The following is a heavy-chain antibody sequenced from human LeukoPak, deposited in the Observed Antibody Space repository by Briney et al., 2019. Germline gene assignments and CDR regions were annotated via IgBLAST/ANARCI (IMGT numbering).Heavy chain of an antibody. CDR3: ARHTGEGSHFQH. J-gene: IGHJ1*01. CDR1: GYTFTNYW. D-gene: IGHD3-16*01. V-gene: IGHV5-51*01. CDR2: IYPGDSDT. Sequence: GESLKISCKASGYTFTNYWIGWVRQMPGKGLEWMGIIYPGDSDTRYSPSFRGQVIISADKSIRTAYLQWTSLKASDTAMYYCARHTGEGSHFQHXXXGXLXTVSS.